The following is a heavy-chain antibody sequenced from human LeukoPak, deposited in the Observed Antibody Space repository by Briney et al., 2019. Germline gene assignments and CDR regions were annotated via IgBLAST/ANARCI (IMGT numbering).Heavy chain of an antibody. CDR1: GGSFSGYY. J-gene: IGHJ4*02. CDR2: INHSGST. Sequence: KASETLSLTCAVYGGSFSGYYWSWIRQPPGKGLEWIGEINHSGSTNYNPSLKSRVTISVDTSKNQFSLKLSSVTAADTAVYYCARAIRYFDWLSRSYFDYWGQGTLVTVSS. V-gene: IGHV4-34*01. CDR3: ARAIRYFDWLSRSYFDY. D-gene: IGHD3-9*01.